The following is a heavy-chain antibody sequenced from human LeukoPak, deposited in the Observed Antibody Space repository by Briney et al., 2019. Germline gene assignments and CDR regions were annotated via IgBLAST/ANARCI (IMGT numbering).Heavy chain of an antibody. V-gene: IGHV1-2*02. CDR1: GYTFTAYY. D-gene: IGHD2/OR15-2a*01. Sequence: ASVRVSCKASGYTFTAYYMHWVRQAPGQGLEWMGWINPNSGATNYAQNFQGRVTMTADTSISTAYLDLSRLRSDNSAVYYCARDPIVQAGYYYGMDVWGQGTTVTVSS. CDR3: ARDPIVQAGYYYGMDV. CDR2: INPNSGAT. J-gene: IGHJ6*02.